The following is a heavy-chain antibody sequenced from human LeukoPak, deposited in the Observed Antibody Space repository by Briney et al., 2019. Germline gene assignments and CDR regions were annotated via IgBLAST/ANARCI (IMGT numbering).Heavy chain of an antibody. J-gene: IGHJ4*02. CDR3: ASLSPGGHYYGSGGD. Sequence: SETLSLTCTVSGGSISSSSYYWGWIRQPPGKGLEWIGSIYYSGSTYYNPSLKSRVTISVDTSKNQFSLKLSPVTAADTAVYYCASLSPGGHYYGSGGDWGQGTLVTVSS. CDR2: IYYSGST. D-gene: IGHD3-10*01. V-gene: IGHV4-39*01. CDR1: GGSISSSSYY.